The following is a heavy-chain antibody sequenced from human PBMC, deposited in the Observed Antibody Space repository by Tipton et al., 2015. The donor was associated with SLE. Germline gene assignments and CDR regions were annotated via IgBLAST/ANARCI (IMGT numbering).Heavy chain of an antibody. V-gene: IGHV4-39*07. Sequence: TLSLTCTVSGGSISSSSYYWSWIRQPPGKGLEWIGEINHSGSTNYNPSLKSRVTISVDTSKNQFSLKLSSVTAADTAVYYCARGKFGFDYWGQGTLVTVSS. CDR1: GGSISSSSYY. J-gene: IGHJ4*02. D-gene: IGHD3-10*01. CDR2: INHSGST. CDR3: ARGKFGFDY.